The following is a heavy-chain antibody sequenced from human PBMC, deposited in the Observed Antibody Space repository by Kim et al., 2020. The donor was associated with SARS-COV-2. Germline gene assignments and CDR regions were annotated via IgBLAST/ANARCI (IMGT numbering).Heavy chain of an antibody. J-gene: IGHJ4*02. D-gene: IGHD1-26*01. V-gene: IGHV3-33*08. CDR3: ARGSAVGPHFDY. CDR1: GFTFSSYG. Sequence: GGSLRLSCAASGFTFSSYGMHWVRQAPGKGLEWVAVIWYDGSNKYYADSVKGRFTISRDNSKNTLYLQMNSLRAEDTAVYYCARGSAVGPHFDYWGQGTLVTVSS. CDR2: IWYDGSNK.